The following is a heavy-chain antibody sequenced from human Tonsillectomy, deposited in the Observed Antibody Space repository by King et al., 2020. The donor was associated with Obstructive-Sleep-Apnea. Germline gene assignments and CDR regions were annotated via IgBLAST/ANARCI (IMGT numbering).Heavy chain of an antibody. CDR2: IYHSGRT. CDR1: AGSISSSNW. CDR3: GREGASGATEGAAGITAVEI. Sequence: VQLQESGPGLVKPSGTLSLTCAVSAGSISSSNWWGWVRQPPGKRLEWIGEIYHSGRTNYNPSLNGRVTISLDKSKNQVSLKLSSLTAADTAVYYCGREGASGATEGAAGITAVEIWGQGTMGTVSS. V-gene: IGHV4-4*02. J-gene: IGHJ3*02. D-gene: IGHD6-13*01.